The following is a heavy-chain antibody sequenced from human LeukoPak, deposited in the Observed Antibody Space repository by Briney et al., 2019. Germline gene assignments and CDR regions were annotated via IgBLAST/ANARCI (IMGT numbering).Heavy chain of an antibody. CDR1: GGTFSSYA. CDR2: IIPILGIA. CDR3: ARKQSSAMDYYYYYGMDV. Sequence: SVKVSCRASGGTFSSYAISWVRQAPGQGLEWMGRIIPILGIANYAQKFQGRATITADKSTSTAYMELSSLRSEDTAVYYCARKQSSAMDYYYYYGMDVWGQGTTVTVSS. J-gene: IGHJ6*02. D-gene: IGHD5-18*01. V-gene: IGHV1-69*04.